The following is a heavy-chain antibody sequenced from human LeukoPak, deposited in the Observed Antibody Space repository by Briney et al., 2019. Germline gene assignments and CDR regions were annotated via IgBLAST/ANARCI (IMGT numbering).Heavy chain of an antibody. V-gene: IGHV3-30*02. D-gene: IGHD6-13*01. CDR3: AKDIPSSSWYLGY. Sequence: SGGSPRLSCAASGFTFSSCAMHWVRQAPGKGLEWVALIRSDGNNKYYADSVKGRFTISRDDSKNTLYLQMNSLRPEDTAVYYCAKDIPSSSWYLGYWGQGTLVTVSS. J-gene: IGHJ4*02. CDR2: IRSDGNNK. CDR1: GFTFSSCA.